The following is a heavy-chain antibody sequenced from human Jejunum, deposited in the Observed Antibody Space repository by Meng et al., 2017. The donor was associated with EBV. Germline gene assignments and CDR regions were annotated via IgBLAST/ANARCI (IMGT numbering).Heavy chain of an antibody. D-gene: IGHD6-19*01. V-gene: IGHV4-4*02. CDR1: GGSISSNNW. Sequence: QVEVQESGPGRGKPSGTLSLTRAVSGGSISSNNWWSWVRQPPGKGLEWIGEIHHSGSTNYNPSLKSRVTISVDMSKNQFSLKLRSVTAADTAVYYCARSGGHEQWLNFDPWGQGTLVTVSS. CDR3: ARSGGHEQWLNFDP. CDR2: IHHSGST. J-gene: IGHJ5*02.